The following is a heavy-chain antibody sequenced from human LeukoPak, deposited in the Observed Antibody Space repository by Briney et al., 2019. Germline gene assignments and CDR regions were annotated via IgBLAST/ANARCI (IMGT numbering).Heavy chain of an antibody. Sequence: PWASVKVSCKASGGTFSSYAISWVRQAPGQGLEWMGGIIPIFGTANYAQKFQGRVTITTDESTSTAYMEPSSLRSEDTAVYYCARGGIVVAAGGAFDIWGQGTMVTVSS. J-gene: IGHJ3*02. V-gene: IGHV1-69*05. CDR2: IIPIFGTA. CDR3: ARGGIVVAAGGAFDI. D-gene: IGHD3-22*01. CDR1: GGTFSSYA.